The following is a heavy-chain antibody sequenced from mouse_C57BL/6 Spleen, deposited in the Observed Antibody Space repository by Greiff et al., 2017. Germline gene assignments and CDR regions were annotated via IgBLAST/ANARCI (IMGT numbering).Heavy chain of an antibody. Sequence: QVQLQQPGAELVRPGSSVKLSCKASGYTFTSYWMHWVKQRPIQGLEWIGNIDPSDSETHYNQKFKDKATLTVDKSSSTAYMQLSSLTSEDSAVYYCARASSGPYYYAMDYWGQGTSVTVSS. J-gene: IGHJ4*01. CDR2: IDPSDSET. CDR3: ARASSGPYYYAMDY. CDR1: GYTFTSYW. V-gene: IGHV1-52*01. D-gene: IGHD3-2*02.